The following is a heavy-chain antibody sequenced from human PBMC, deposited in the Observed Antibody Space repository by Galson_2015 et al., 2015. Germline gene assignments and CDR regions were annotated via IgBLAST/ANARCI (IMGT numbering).Heavy chain of an antibody. J-gene: IGHJ6*02. V-gene: IGHV3-30-3*01. CDR3: ARDTYRFLGGNGGMDV. CDR1: GFTFSSYA. Sequence: SLRLSCAASGFTFSSYAMHWVRQAPGKGLEWVAVISYDGSNKYYADSVKGRFTISRDNSKNTLYLQMNSLRAEDTAVYYHARDTYRFLGGNGGMDVWGQGTTVTVSS. D-gene: IGHD3-3*01. CDR2: ISYDGSNK.